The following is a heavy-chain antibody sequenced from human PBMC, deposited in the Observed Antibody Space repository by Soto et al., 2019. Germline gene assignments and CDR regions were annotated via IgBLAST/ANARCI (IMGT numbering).Heavy chain of an antibody. CDR1: GFSLSTSGVG. CDR3: AHLNISTSLDY. J-gene: IGHJ4*02. Sequence: SGPTLVNPTQTLTLTCTFSGFSLSTSGVGVGWIRRPPGKALEWLALIYCDDDKRYSPSLKSRLTITKDTSKNQVFLTMTNMDPVDTATYYCAHLNISTSLDYWGQGTLVTVSS. CDR2: IYCDDDK. V-gene: IGHV2-5*02. D-gene: IGHD2-2*01.